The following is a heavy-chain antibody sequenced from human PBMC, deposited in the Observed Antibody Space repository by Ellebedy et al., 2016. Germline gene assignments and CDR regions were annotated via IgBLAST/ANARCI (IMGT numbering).Heavy chain of an antibody. V-gene: IGHV3-9*01. D-gene: IGHD3-9*01. J-gene: IGHJ4*02. CDR1: GFTFENYA. Sequence: SLKISCVGSGFTFENYAMHWVRQVPGKGLEWVSGISWNSVSSGYADSVKGRFTISRDNAENSLSLDMNSLRAEDTAVYYCATYYDNLTGLRWGYWGQGILVTVSS. CDR3: ATYYDNLTGLRWGY. CDR2: ISWNSVSS.